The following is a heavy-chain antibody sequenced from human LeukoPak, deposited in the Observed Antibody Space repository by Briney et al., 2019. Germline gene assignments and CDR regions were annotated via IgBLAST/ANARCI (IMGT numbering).Heavy chain of an antibody. Sequence: GGSLRLSWAASGFAVSRNYMSWVRQAPGKGREWVSVIYNGGSTYYADSVKGRFTISRDNSKNTLYLQMNSLRAEDTAVYYCARSRGYYYGMDVWGQGTTVTVSS. CDR3: ARSRGYYYGMDV. V-gene: IGHV3-66*01. CDR2: IYNGGST. D-gene: IGHD6-13*01. CDR1: GFAVSRNY. J-gene: IGHJ6*02.